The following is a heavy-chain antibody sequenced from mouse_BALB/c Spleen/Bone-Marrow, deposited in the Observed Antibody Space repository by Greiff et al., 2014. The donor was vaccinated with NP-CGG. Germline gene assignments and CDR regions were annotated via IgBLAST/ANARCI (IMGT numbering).Heavy chain of an antibody. Sequence: EVKLMESGGDLVKPGGSLKLSCAASGFTFSSYGMSWGRQTPDKRLEWVATISSGGSNTYYPDSVKGRFTISRDNAKNTLYLQMSSLKSEDTAMYYCARHQRYYAMDYRGQGTSVTVSS. V-gene: IGHV5-6*01. CDR1: GFTFSSYG. CDR3: ARHQRYYAMDY. CDR2: ISSGGSNT. J-gene: IGHJ4*01.